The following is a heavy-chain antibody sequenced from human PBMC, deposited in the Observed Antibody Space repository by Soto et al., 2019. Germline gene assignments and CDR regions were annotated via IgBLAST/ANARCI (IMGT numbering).Heavy chain of an antibody. J-gene: IGHJ6*03. V-gene: IGHV1-18*01. Sequence: QEQLVQSGVEVNKPGASVNVSCKASGYSFTNYGITWVRQAPGQGFELMGWISAYNGNTNYAQKYQGRVTMTTVASTRTAYLELRSLRSDDTAVYYCARDRGVAPPVAGNTHYYYYMDVWGKGTTVTVSS. CDR2: ISAYNGNT. D-gene: IGHD6-19*01. CDR3: ARDRGVAPPVAGNTHYYYYMDV. CDR1: GYSFTNYG.